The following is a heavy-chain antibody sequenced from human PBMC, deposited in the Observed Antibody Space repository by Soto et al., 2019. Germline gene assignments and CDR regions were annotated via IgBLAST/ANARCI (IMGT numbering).Heavy chain of an antibody. CDR1: GFTFSTYA. Sequence: EVQLLESGGGLVQPGGSLRLSCAASGFTFSTYAMSWVRQAPGKGLEWVSGTSGSGARTYYADSVKGRFTISRDNSKNTLYLQMDSLRAGDTALFYCASRRSSGWLLPFDYWGQGTLVTVSS. V-gene: IGHV3-23*01. J-gene: IGHJ4*02. CDR3: ASRRSSGWLLPFDY. CDR2: TSGSGART. D-gene: IGHD6-19*01.